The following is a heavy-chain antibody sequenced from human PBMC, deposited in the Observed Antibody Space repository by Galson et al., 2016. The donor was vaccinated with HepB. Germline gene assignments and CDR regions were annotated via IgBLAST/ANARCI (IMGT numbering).Heavy chain of an antibody. CDR1: GFKFGSYG. D-gene: IGHD4-11*01. CDR2: TWYTGTST. Sequence: SGFKFGSYGMHWVRQAPGKGLEWVAVTWYTGTSTEYADSVKGRFIISRDNSNNALYLEINSLRAEDTAVYYCARDPLTLTSEFYGMDVWGKGTIVTVSS. J-gene: IGHJ6*04. CDR3: ARDPLTLTSEFYGMDV. V-gene: IGHV3-33*01.